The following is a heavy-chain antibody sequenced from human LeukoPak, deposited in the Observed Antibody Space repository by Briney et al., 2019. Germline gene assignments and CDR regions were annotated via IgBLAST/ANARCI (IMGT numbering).Heavy chain of an antibody. CDR1: GGSFSGYY. J-gene: IGHJ4*02. D-gene: IGHD2-15*01. CDR3: ARGKKRYCSGGSCAYDY. V-gene: IGHV4-34*01. CDR2: INHSGST. Sequence: SETLSRTCAVYGGSFSGYYWSWIRQPPGKGLEWIGEINHSGSTNYNPSPKSRVTISAETSKNQFYLQLSSVTAADTAVYYCARGKKRYCSGGSCAYDYWGQGTLVNVSS.